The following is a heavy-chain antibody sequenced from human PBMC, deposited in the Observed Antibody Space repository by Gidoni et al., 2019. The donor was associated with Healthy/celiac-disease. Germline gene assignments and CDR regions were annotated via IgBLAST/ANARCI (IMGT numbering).Heavy chain of an antibody. CDR3: ARLNWNDAGPPALDY. J-gene: IGHJ4*02. D-gene: IGHD1-1*01. V-gene: IGHV3-21*01. CDR2: ISSSSSYI. Sequence: EVQLVESGGGLVKPGGSLILSCAASGFTFSSYSMNWVRQAPGKGLEWVSSISSSSSYIYYADSVKGRFTISRDNAKNSLYLQMNSLRAEDTAVYYCARLNWNDAGPPALDYWGQGTLVTVSS. CDR1: GFTFSSYS.